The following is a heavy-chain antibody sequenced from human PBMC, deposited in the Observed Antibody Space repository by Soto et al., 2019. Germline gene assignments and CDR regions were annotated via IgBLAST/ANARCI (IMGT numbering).Heavy chain of an antibody. CDR2: IIPIFGTA. J-gene: IGHJ6*02. CDR3: GRERGENWNGLYYFPVMDV. CDR1: GRTFSSDA. D-gene: IGHD1-1*01. V-gene: IGHV1-69*12. Sequence: QVQLVQSGAEVKKPGSSVKVSCKASGRTFSSDAISWVRQAPGQGLEWMGGIIPIFGTANYAQKFQGRVTITADDSTSTAYMALSSLRSEDTAVYYCGRERGENWNGLYYFPVMDVWGQGTTVTVSS.